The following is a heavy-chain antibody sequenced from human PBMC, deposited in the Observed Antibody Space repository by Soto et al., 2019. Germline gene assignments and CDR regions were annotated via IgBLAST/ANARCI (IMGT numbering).Heavy chain of an antibody. J-gene: IGHJ3*02. CDR1: GYSFTSYW. CDR3: ATQYSSSSRDDAFDI. V-gene: IGHV5-51*01. D-gene: IGHD6-6*01. CDR2: IYPGDSDT. Sequence: GESLKISCKGSGYSFTSYWIGWVRQMPGKGLEWMGIIYPGDSDTRYSPSFQGQVTISADKSISTAYLQWSSLKASDTAMYYCATQYSSSSRDDAFDIWGQGTMVTVSS.